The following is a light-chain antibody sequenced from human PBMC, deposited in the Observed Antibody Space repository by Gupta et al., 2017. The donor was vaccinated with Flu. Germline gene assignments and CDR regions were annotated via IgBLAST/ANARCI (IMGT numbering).Light chain of an antibody. V-gene: IGLV1-47*01. CDR2: KNN. CDR3: AAGDDSLRGV. J-gene: IGLJ3*02. Sequence: QPVLSPPPAASGTPGETVTISCSGSSYNIGTNYVSWYQHVPGTAPRVLIYKNNQRPSGVPDRFSGSKSGTSASLAISGRRAEDEADYYCAAGDDSLRGVFGGGIKLTVL. CDR1: SYNIGTNY.